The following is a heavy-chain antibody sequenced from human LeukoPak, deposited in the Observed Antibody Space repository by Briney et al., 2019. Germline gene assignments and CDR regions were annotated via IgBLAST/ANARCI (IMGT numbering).Heavy chain of an antibody. Sequence: SETLSLTCTVSGGSISSYYWSWIRQPPGKGLEWIGYIYYSGSTHYNPSLKSRVTISVDTSKNQFSLKLSSVTAADTAIYYCARVVASTSIDSWGQGTLVTVSS. J-gene: IGHJ4*02. D-gene: IGHD2-15*01. CDR1: GGSISSYY. CDR3: ARVVASTSIDS. CDR2: IYYSGST. V-gene: IGHV4-59*08.